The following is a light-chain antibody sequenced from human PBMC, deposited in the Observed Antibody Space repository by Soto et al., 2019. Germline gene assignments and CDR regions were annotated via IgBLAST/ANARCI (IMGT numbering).Light chain of an antibody. J-gene: IGKJ2*01. CDR2: KSS. CDR1: QTISSF. Sequence: DIQMTQSPSTLSASVGDRVTITCRASQTISSFLAWYQQKPGKATKLLIYKSSSLESGVPSRFSGSGSETEFTLTISSLQPDDFATYYCQQYKSYSTFGQGTKLEIK. V-gene: IGKV1-5*03. CDR3: QQYKSYST.